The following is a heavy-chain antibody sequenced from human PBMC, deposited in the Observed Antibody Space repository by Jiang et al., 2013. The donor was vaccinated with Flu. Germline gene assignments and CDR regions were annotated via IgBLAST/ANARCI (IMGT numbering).Heavy chain of an antibody. V-gene: IGHV7-4-1*02. CDR2: INTNTGNP. Sequence: QSGSELKKPGASVKVSCKASGYTFTSYAMNWVRQAPGQGLEWVGWINTNTGNPTYAQGFTGRFVFSLDTSVSTAYLQISSLKAEDTAVYYCARGYYGSGSLYGGPRPPGWNWFDPWGQGTLVTVSS. J-gene: IGHJ5*02. D-gene: IGHD3-10*01. CDR3: ARGYYGSGSLYGGPRPPGWNWFDP. CDR1: GYTFTSYA.